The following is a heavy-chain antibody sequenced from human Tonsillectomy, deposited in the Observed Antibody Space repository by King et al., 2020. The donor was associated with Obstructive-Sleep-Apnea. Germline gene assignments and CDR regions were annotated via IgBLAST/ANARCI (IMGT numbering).Heavy chain of an antibody. J-gene: IGHJ4*02. CDR3: ARGSGYYYVDFDY. CDR2: IYYSGST. V-gene: IGHV4-39*07. Sequence: QLQESGPGLVKPSETLSLTCTVSGGSISSNNYYWGWIRQPPGKGLEWIGNIYYSGSTYYNPSLKSRVTISVDTSKNQFSLKLSSVTAAATAVYYCARGSGYYYVDFDYWGQGTLVTVSS. CDR1: GGSISSNNYY. D-gene: IGHD3-22*01.